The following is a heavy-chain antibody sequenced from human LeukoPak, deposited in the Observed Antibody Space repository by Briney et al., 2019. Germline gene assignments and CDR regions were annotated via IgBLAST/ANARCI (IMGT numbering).Heavy chain of an antibody. Sequence: SVNVSCKASGGTFSSYSISWVRQPPGQGLEWMGGIIPIVGTANYAQKFQGRVTITTDESTSTAYMELSSLRSEDTAVYNCARWKYSSSLAWFDPWGQGTLVTVSS. CDR2: IIPIVGTA. CDR1: GGTFSSYS. D-gene: IGHD6-6*01. V-gene: IGHV1-69*05. J-gene: IGHJ5*02. CDR3: ARWKYSSSLAWFDP.